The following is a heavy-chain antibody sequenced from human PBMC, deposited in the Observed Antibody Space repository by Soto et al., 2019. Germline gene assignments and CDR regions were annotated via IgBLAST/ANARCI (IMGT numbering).Heavy chain of an antibody. CDR1: GGSISSYY. Sequence: SETLSLTCTVSGGSISSYYWSWIRQPPGKGLEWIGYIYYSGSTNYNPSLKSRVTISVDTSKNQFSLKLSSVTAADTAVYYCARDKWSSGYYPRYYYYGMDVWGQGTTVTVS. V-gene: IGHV4-59*01. D-gene: IGHD3-22*01. CDR3: ARDKWSSGYYPRYYYYGMDV. CDR2: IYYSGST. J-gene: IGHJ6*02.